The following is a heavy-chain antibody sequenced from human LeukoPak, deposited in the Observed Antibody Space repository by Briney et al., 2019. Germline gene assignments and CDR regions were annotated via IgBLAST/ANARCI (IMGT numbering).Heavy chain of an antibody. V-gene: IGHV4-59*06. CDR1: GGSFSGYY. CDR3: ATIYQVDAFDI. J-gene: IGHJ3*02. Sequence: PSETLSLTCAVYGGSFSGYYWSWIRQPPGKGLEWIGYIYYSGSTYYNPSLKSRVTISVDTSKNQSSLKLSSVAAADTAVYYCATIYQVDAFDIWGQGTMVTVSS. D-gene: IGHD2-21*01. CDR2: IYYSGST.